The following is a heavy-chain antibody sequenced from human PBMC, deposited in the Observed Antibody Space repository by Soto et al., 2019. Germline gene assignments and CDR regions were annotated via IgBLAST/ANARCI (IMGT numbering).Heavy chain of an antibody. J-gene: IGHJ3*02. Sequence: GGSLRLSCAASGFTFSSYGMHWVRQAPGKGLEWVAVIWYDGSNKYYADSVKGRFTISRDNSKNTLYLQMNSLRAEDTAVYYCARDFLRMVYGNDAFDIWGQGTMVTVSS. CDR3: ARDFLRMVYGNDAFDI. CDR1: GFTFSSYG. CDR2: IWYDGSNK. D-gene: IGHD2-8*01. V-gene: IGHV3-33*01.